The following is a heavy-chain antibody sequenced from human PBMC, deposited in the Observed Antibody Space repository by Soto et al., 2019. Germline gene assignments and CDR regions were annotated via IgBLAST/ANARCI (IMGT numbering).Heavy chain of an antibody. V-gene: IGHV1-8*01. J-gene: IGHJ3*02. CDR3: ARDKRYNWSDPRAFDI. D-gene: IGHD1-1*01. CDR1: GYTFTSYD. CDR2: MNPNSGNT. Sequence: ASVKVSCKASGYTFTSYDINWVRQATGQGLEWMGWMNPNSGNTGYAQKFQGRVTMTRNTSISPAYMELSSLRSEDTAVYYCARDKRYNWSDPRAFDICGQGTMGTVSS.